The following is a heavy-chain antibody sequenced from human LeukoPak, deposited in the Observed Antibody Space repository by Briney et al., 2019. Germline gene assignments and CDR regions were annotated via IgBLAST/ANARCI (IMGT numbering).Heavy chain of an antibody. D-gene: IGHD6-19*01. V-gene: IGHV4-34*01. CDR1: GGSFSGYY. CDR3: ARGGRMYSSLDY. Sequence: SETLSLTCAVYGGSFSGYYWSWIRQPPGKGLEWIGEINHSGSTNYNPSLKSRVTISVDTSKNQFSLKLSSVTAADTAVYYCARGGRMYSSLDYWGQGTLVTVSP. CDR2: INHSGST. J-gene: IGHJ4*02.